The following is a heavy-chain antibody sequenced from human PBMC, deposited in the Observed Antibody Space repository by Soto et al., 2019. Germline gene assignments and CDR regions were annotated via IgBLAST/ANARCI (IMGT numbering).Heavy chain of an antibody. CDR2: IWNDGNGY. Sequence: GGSLRLSCAAAGFTFNNYGMHWVHQAPGKGLEWVAVIWNDGNGYYYANSVKGRFTISRDNSKNTLYLQMSSLRVEDTAVYYCARRQISPPTRGAASARGGMDVWGQGTTVTVSS. J-gene: IGHJ6*02. CDR1: GFTFNNYG. D-gene: IGHD6-13*01. CDR3: ARRQISPPTRGAASARGGMDV. V-gene: IGHV3-33*01.